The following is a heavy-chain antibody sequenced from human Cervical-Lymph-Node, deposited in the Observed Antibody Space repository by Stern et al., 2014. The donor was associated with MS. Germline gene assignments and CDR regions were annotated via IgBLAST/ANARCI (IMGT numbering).Heavy chain of an antibody. CDR2: IWYDGSNE. J-gene: IGHJ1*01. D-gene: IGHD4-23*01. V-gene: IGHV3-33*01. Sequence: VQLLESGGGVVQPGRSLRLSCAASGFTPSSYGMHWVRQAPGKGLEGGAVIWYDGSNEYYADSVKGRFTISRDNSKNTLYLQMNSLRAEDTAVYYCAREGGNTAEYFQHWGQGTLVTVSS. CDR3: AREGGNTAEYFQH. CDR1: GFTPSSYG.